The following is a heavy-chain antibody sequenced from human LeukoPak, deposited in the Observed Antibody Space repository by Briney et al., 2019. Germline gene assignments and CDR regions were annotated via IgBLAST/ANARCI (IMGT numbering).Heavy chain of an antibody. CDR1: GFTFSTYE. D-gene: IGHD3-22*01. J-gene: IGHJ3*02. CDR3: ASGDDSSGYYYVFSAFDI. V-gene: IGHV3-74*01. Sequence: GGSLRLSCAASGFTFSTYEINWVRQAPGKGLVWVSRINSDGSSASYADSVKGRFTISRDNAKNTLYLQMNGLRAEDTAVYYCASGDDSSGYYYVFSAFDIWGQGTMVTVSS. CDR2: INSDGSSA.